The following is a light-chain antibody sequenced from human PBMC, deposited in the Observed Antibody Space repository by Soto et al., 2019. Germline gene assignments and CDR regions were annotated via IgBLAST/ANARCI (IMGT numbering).Light chain of an antibody. CDR1: SSNIGSNT. CDR2: TDN. V-gene: IGLV1-44*01. CDR3: ARWDDSLRGVV. J-gene: IGLJ2*01. Sequence: QSVLTQPPSASGTPGQRVIISCSGSSSNIGSNTVNWYQQLPGASPKLLIYTDNQRPSRVPDRFSGSKSGTSASLAISGLLSEDESTSYCARWDDSLRGVVFGGGTKLTVL.